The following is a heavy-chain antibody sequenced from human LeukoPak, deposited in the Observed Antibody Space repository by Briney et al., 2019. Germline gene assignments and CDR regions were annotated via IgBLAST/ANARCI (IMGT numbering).Heavy chain of an antibody. CDR1: GFTFSSYW. CDR2: IKQDGSEK. Sequence: GGSLRLSCAASGFTFSSYWMSWVRQAPGKGLEWVANIKQDGSEKYYVDSVKGRFTISRDNAKNSLYLQLNSLRAEDTAVYYCARDSGSYFIDYWGQGTLVTVSS. CDR3: ARDSGSYFIDY. V-gene: IGHV3-7*01. D-gene: IGHD1-26*01. J-gene: IGHJ4*02.